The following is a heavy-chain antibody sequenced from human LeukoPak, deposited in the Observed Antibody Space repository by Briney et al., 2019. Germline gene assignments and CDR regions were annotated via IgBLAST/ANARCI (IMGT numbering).Heavy chain of an antibody. J-gene: IGHJ5*02. Sequence: SQTLSLTCAISGDSVSSGSSFWHWIRQSPSRGLEWLGRTYYTSKWTGDSALSVRSRIAITPDTSKNQFTLQLNSVTGDDTAVYYCVRGAKGNSYFDPWGQGTLVVVSS. V-gene: IGHV6-1*01. D-gene: IGHD4-23*01. CDR2: TYYTSKWTG. CDR3: VRGAKGNSYFDP. CDR1: GDSVSSGSSF.